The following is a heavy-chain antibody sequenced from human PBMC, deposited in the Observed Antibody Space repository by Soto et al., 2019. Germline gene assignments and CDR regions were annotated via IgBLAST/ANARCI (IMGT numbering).Heavy chain of an antibody. J-gene: IGHJ4*02. CDR3: AREGTYY. D-gene: IGHD1-1*01. Sequence: SETLSLTCTVSGGSISSYYWSWIRQPPGKGLEWIGYIYCSGGTNYNPSLKSRVTISVDTSKNQFSLKLSSVTAADTAVYYCAREGTYYWGQGTLVTVSS. CDR2: IYCSGGT. CDR1: GGSISSYY. V-gene: IGHV4-59*01.